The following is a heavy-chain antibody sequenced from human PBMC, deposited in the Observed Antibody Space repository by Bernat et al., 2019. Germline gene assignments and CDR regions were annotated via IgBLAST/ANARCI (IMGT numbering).Heavy chain of an antibody. D-gene: IGHD3-10*01. Sequence: EVQLVEPGGGLVQPGGSLRLSCAASGFTFSNNWMSWVRQAPGKGLEWVANIKKDGSEKYYMDFVRGRFTIPRDNAKNSLYLQLSSLRAEDTAVYYCARELRSYGAGSPAFDYWGQGTLVTVSS. J-gene: IGHJ4*02. CDR1: GFTFSNNW. CDR3: ARELRSYGAGSPAFDY. CDR2: IKKDGSEK. V-gene: IGHV3-7*03.